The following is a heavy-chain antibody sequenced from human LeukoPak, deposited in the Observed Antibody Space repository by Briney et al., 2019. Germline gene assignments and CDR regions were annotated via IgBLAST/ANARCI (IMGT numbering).Heavy chain of an antibody. CDR2: IIPIFPKS. V-gene: IGHV1-69*13. Sequence: SVKVSCKASGGTFGVNAIHWVRQAPGQGLEWMGDIIPIFPKSNYAQKFQGRVTFTADESTSTAYMEMSSLTSEDTAVYYCARDGVRNMGLRLDYWGQGTLVIVSS. J-gene: IGHJ4*02. CDR1: GGTFGVNA. D-gene: IGHD1-14*01. CDR3: ARDGVRNMGLRLDY.